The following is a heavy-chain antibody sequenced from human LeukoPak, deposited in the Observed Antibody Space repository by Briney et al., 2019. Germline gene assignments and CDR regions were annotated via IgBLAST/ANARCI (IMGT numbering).Heavy chain of an antibody. D-gene: IGHD4-23*01. Sequence: GGSLRLSCAVAGFTFIGYWMTWVRQAPGKGPEWVAHIKHDGSETYYVDSVKGRFTISRDNAMNSLYLKMNSLGAEDTAVYYCAKNPDYGGNTFLDYWGQGTLVTVSS. CDR1: GFTFIGYW. CDR2: IKHDGSET. CDR3: AKNPDYGGNTFLDY. J-gene: IGHJ4*02. V-gene: IGHV3-7*01.